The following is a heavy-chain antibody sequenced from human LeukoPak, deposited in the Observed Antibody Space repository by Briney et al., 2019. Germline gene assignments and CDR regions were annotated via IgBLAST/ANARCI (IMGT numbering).Heavy chain of an antibody. D-gene: IGHD3-22*01. Sequence: GGSLRLSCAASGFTFSSYAMHWVRQAPGKGLEWVAVISDDGSDKYYADSVKGRFTISRDNSKNKVYLQMNSLRTEDTALYYCATSSLYHYDTSGYCYNYWGQGNRVTVSS. CDR3: ATSSLYHYDTSGYCYNY. CDR2: ISDDGSDK. CDR1: GFTFSSYA. V-gene: IGHV3-30*04. J-gene: IGHJ4*02.